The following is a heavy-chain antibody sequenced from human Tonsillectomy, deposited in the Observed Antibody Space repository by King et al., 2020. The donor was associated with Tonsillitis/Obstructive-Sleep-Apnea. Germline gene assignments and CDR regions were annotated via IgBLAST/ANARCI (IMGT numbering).Heavy chain of an antibody. V-gene: IGHV1-46*01. Sequence: VQLVESGAEVKTPGASVKVSCKASGYTFTWYYIHWVRQARGQGLEWMGIINPSSGVTTYAQKFQGRVTMTTDTSASTVYLVLSSLRSEDTAVYYCARDDVVGRYIDSWGQGTLVTVSS. CDR2: INPSSGVT. CDR1: GYTFTWYY. D-gene: IGHD1-14*01. CDR3: ARDDVVGRYIDS. J-gene: IGHJ4*02.